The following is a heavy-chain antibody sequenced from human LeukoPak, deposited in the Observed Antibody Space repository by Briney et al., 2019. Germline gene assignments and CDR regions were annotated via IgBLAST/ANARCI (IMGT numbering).Heavy chain of an antibody. V-gene: IGHV3-30-3*01. D-gene: IGHD1-1*01. Sequence: GGSLRLSCAASGVTLNDHPMHWIRVAPHTGLEWVAVISYDGLDNSYSHSAKDRFTVSRDNVNNILYLQMNRLRTEDTAVYYCARDLGILWKLAYSWGQGTLVTVSS. CDR2: ISYDGLDN. CDR3: ARDLGILWKLAYS. CDR1: GVTLNDHP. J-gene: IGHJ4*02.